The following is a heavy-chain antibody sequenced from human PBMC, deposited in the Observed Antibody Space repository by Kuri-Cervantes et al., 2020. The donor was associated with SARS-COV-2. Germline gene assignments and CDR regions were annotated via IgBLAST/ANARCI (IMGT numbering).Heavy chain of an antibody. V-gene: IGHV4-34*01. CDR1: GGSFSGYY. CDR2: INHSGST. CDR3: ARDPGVGADNVDAFDI. D-gene: IGHD1-26*01. Sequence: GSLRLSCAVYGGSFSGYYWSWIRQPPGKGLEWIGEINHSGSTNYNPSLKSRVTISVDTSKNQFSLKLSSVTAADTAVYYCARDPGVGADNVDAFDIWGQGTMVTVSS. J-gene: IGHJ3*02.